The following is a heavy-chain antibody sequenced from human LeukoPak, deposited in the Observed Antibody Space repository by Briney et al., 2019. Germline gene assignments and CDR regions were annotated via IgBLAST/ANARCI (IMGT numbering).Heavy chain of an antibody. J-gene: IGHJ6*02. Sequence: SETLSLTCAVYGGSFSGYYWSWIRQPPGKGLEWIGEINHSGSTNYNPSLKSRVTISVDTSKNQFSLKLSSVTAADTAVYYCASARRTYYYDSSGYYTDYYYYGMDVWGQGTTVTVSS. CDR3: ASARRTYYYDSSGYYTDYYYYGMDV. CDR2: INHSGST. D-gene: IGHD3-22*01. CDR1: GGSFSGYY. V-gene: IGHV4-34*01.